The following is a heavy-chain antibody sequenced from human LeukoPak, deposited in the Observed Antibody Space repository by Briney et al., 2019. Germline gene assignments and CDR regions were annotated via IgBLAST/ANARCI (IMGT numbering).Heavy chain of an antibody. V-gene: IGHV1-2*02. J-gene: IGHJ4*02. CDR3: ARDLSLAVPVQGY. D-gene: IGHD6-19*01. Sequence: ASVKVSCKASGYTFNGYYMHWVRQAPGQGLEWMGWINPNSGGTNYAQKFQGRVTMTGDTSISTAYMELSRLRSDDTAVYYCARDLSLAVPVQGYWGQGTLVTVSS. CDR1: GYTFNGYY. CDR2: INPNSGGT.